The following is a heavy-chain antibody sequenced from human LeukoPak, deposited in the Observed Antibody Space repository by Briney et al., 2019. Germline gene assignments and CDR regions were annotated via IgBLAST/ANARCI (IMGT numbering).Heavy chain of an antibody. Sequence: SQTLSLTCTVSGGSISSYYWSWIRQPPGKGLEWIGYIYYSGSTNYNPSLKSRVTISVDTSKNQFSLKLSSVTAADTAVYYCAVLYYYDSSGYFDYWGQGTLVTVSS. CDR2: IYYSGST. V-gene: IGHV4-59*08. J-gene: IGHJ4*02. CDR1: GGSISSYY. CDR3: AVLYYYDSSGYFDY. D-gene: IGHD3-22*01.